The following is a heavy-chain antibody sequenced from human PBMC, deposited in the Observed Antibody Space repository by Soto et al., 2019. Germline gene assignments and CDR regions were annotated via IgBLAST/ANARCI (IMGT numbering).Heavy chain of an antibody. CDR2: ISYDGSNK. CDR1: GFTFSSYG. V-gene: IGHV3-30*03. CDR3: APGGRAAAAP. J-gene: IGHJ5*02. D-gene: IGHD6-13*01. Sequence: GSLRLSCAASGFTFSSYGMHWVRQAPGKGLEWVAVISYDGSNKYYADSVKGRFTISRDNSKNTLYLQMNSLRAEDTAVYYCAPGGRAAAAPWGQGTLVTVSS.